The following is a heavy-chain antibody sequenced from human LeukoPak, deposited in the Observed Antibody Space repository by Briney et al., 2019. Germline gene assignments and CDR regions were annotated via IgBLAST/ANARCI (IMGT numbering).Heavy chain of an antibody. J-gene: IGHJ4*02. V-gene: IGHV3-23*01. CDR1: GFTFSSYA. CDR2: ISGTGHST. CDR3: ARETPYSSSWTDLDY. D-gene: IGHD6-13*01. Sequence: PGGSLRLSCAASGFTFSSYAMSWVRQAPGKGLEWVSVISGTGHSTYYADSVKGRFTISRDNAKKSLYLQMNSLRAEDTAVYYCARETPYSSSWTDLDYWGQGTLVTVSS.